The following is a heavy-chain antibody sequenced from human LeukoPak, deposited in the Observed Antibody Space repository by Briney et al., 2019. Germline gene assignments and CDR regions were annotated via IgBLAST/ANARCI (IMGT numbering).Heavy chain of an antibody. V-gene: IGHV1-69*13. Sequence: SEKVSCKASGGTFSSYAISWVRQAPGQGLEWMGGIIPIFGTANYAQKFQGRVTITADESTSTAYMELSSLRSEDTAVYYCARVSSLDFWSGYPMDVWGQGTTVTVSS. CDR1: GGTFSSYA. D-gene: IGHD3-3*01. J-gene: IGHJ6*02. CDR3: ARVSSLDFWSGYPMDV. CDR2: IIPIFGTA.